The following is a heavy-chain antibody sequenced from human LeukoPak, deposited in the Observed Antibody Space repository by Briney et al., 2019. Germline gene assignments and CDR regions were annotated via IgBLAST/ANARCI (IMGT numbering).Heavy chain of an antibody. D-gene: IGHD4-17*01. V-gene: IGHV1-18*01. CDR3: ARGYDYGDYVGDFDY. CDR2: ITTYNGNT. Sequence: GASVKVSFKASGYTFTSYPISWVRQAPGQGLEWMGWITTYNGNTNYARKLQGRVTITKDTSTRTAYMDLRGLRSDDTVVYYCARGYDYGDYVGDFDYWGQGTLVTASS. CDR1: GYTFTSYP. J-gene: IGHJ4*02.